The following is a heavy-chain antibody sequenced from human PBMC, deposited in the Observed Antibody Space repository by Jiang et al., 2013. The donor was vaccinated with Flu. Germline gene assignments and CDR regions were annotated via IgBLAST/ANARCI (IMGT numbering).Heavy chain of an antibody. CDR1: GFSLSTSGMC. D-gene: IGHD3-22*01. Sequence: KPTQTLTLTCTFSGFSLSTSGMCVTWIRQPPGKALEWLALIDWDDDKYYSTSLKTRLTISKDTSKTQVVLTMTNMDPVDTATYFCVPDGEDYYDSSSFDAFDYLGQGTMVTVSS. CDR3: VPDGEDYYDSSSFDAFDY. J-gene: IGHJ3*01. V-gene: IGHV2-70*01. CDR2: IDWDDDK.